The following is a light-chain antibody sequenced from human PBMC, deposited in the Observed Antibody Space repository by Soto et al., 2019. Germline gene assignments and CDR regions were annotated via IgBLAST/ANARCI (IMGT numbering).Light chain of an antibody. Sequence: EIVWTQSTGTLSLSPGERGPGSGVASQSISSNYLAWYQHKPGQAPTLLIYDASSKATGTQDRFSGSGSGTDFTLTISRLEPEDFAVYYCQYYGSSHSNTFGQGTRLDIK. J-gene: IGKJ5*01. CDR3: QYYGSSHSNT. CDR2: DAS. V-gene: IGKV3-20*01. CDR1: QSISSNY.